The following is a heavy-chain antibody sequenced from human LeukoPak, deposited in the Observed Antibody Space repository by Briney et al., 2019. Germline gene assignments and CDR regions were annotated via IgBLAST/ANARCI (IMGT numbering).Heavy chain of an antibody. V-gene: IGHV3-30*04. CDR3: ARTHGVGGPTWCYFYGLDV. J-gene: IGHJ6*02. Sequence: GGSLRLSCSASGFNFHTYALHWVRQGPGQGLEWVAVVSSDGSQNSYAKSVEGRFTVFRDNSENTLSLQMNSLIPEDTAVYFCARTHGVGGPTWCYFYGLDVWGRGTPVTVSS. CDR1: GFNFHTYA. D-gene: IGHD3-3*01. CDR2: VSSDGSQN.